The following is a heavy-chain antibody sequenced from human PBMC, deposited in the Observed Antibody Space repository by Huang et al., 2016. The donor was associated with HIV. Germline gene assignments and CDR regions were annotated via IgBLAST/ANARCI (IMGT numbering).Heavy chain of an antibody. V-gene: IGHV3-30*02. J-gene: IGHJ6*03. Sequence: QEQLVESGGCVVQPGGSLRLSCAASGFTFSNFGMHWVRQAPGRGLGWVSFIRDDGSNFYHSDSVKGRFTISRDNSKNTLYLQINSLRVEDTGVYFCAREHRTSFYYFMDVWGKGTTVTVSS. CDR3: AREHRTSFYYFMDV. CDR1: GFTFSNFG. D-gene: IGHD3-10*01. CDR2: IRDDGSNF.